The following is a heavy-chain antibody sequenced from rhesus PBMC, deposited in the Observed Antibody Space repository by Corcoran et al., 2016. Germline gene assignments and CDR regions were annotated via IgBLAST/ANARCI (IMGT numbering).Heavy chain of an antibody. V-gene: IGHV3-8*01. CDR1: GFTFGSYY. J-gene: IGHJ4*01. CDR3: ARGRITGTAIDY. Sequence: EVQLVESGGGLVQPGGSLRLSCTGSGFTFGSYYMYWVRQAPGKGLEWFSAIKSGGGRTWSTDSVKGRFTISKEKDKNTLYLQMDSLRAEDTAVYYCARGRITGTAIDYWGQGVLVTVSS. D-gene: IGHD1-26*01. CDR2: IKSGGGRT.